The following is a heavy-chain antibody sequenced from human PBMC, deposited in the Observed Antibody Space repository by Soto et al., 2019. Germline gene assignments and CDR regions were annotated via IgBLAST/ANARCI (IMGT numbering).Heavy chain of an antibody. CDR1: GFTFSYYW. V-gene: IGHV3-7*04. CDR3: ARGTVTPGLDY. D-gene: IGHD4-17*01. J-gene: IGHJ4*02. CDR2: IKEDGSEK. Sequence: PGGSLRLSCAASGFTFSYYWMNWLRQAPGKGLEWMANIKEDGSEKYYVDSVRGRFTISRDNAKNSLYLQMNSLRAEDTAVYYCARGTVTPGLDYWGQGTLVTVSS.